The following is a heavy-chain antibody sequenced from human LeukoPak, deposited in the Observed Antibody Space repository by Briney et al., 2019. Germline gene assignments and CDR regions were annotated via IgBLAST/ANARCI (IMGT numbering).Heavy chain of an antibody. CDR1: GGSISSGPYY. CDR3: ARGKGRGSYQRAFDI. V-gene: IGHV4-39*07. CDR2: INHSGST. Sequence: ASETLSLTCTVSGGSISSGPYYWGWIRQPPGKGLEWIGEINHSGSTNYNPSLKSRVTISVDTSKNQFSLKLSSVTAADTAVYYCARGKGRGSYQRAFDIWGQGTMVTVSS. D-gene: IGHD1-26*01. J-gene: IGHJ3*02.